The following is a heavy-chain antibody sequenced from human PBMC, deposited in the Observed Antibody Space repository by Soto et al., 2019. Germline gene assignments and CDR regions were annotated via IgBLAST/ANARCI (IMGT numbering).Heavy chain of an antibody. CDR3: ARRGAAVNDAFDI. J-gene: IGHJ3*02. D-gene: IGHD6-13*01. Sequence: QVQLQESGPGLVKPSQTLSLTCTVSGGSISSGTYFWSWIRQYPGKGLEWIGYISYSGSTYYNPSLKSRLTISVDTSKNQFSLKLTSVTAADTAVYYYARRGAAVNDAFDIWGQGTMVTVSS. CDR1: GGSISSGTYF. V-gene: IGHV4-31*03. CDR2: ISYSGST.